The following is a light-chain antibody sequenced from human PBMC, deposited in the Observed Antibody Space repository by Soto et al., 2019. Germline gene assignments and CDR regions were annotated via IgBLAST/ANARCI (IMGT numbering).Light chain of an antibody. CDR1: QTLRTW. V-gene: IGKV1-5*01. J-gene: IGKJ4*01. Sequence: DIQMTQSPSTLSASVGDRVTITCRASQTLRTWLAWYQQKPGKAPKLLIYDVSILQSGVPSRFSGSGSGTEFTLTISSLQPDDCATYYCQRYNGYPLTFGGGTKVEFK. CDR3: QRYNGYPLT. CDR2: DVS.